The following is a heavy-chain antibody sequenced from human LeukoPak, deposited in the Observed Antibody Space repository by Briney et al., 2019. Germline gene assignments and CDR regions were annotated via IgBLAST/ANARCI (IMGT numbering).Heavy chain of an antibody. CDR1: GYSFTSYW. D-gene: IGHD3-22*01. CDR2: IYPGDSDT. V-gene: IGHV5-51*01. J-gene: IGHJ4*02. CDR3: ARMTYDSSGYYLNYFDY. Sequence: GESLKISCKGSGYSFTSYWIVWVRQMPGKGLEWMGIIYPGDSDTRYSPSFQGQVTISADKSISTAYLQWSSLKASDTAMYYCARMTYDSSGYYLNYFDYWGQGTLVTVSS.